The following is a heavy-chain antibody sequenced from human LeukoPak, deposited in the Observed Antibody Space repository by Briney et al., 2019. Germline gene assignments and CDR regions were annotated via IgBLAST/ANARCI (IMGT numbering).Heavy chain of an antibody. CDR1: GGSISSSSYY. Sequence: SETLSLTCTVSGGSISSSSYYWGWIRQPPGKGLELIGGIYYSGSTYYNPSLKSRVTISEDTSKNQFSLTLSSVTAADAAVYYCARGARIADRPFDYWGQGTLVTVSS. CDR2: IYYSGST. D-gene: IGHD6-6*01. J-gene: IGHJ4*02. CDR3: ARGARIADRPFDY. V-gene: IGHV4-39*07.